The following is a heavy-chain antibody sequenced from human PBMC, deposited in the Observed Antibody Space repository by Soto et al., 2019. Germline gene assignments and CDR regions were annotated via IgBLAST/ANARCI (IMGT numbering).Heavy chain of an antibody. CDR1: GFTFSSYA. CDR3: AKVPSPIAVAGDYFDY. Sequence: GGSLRLSCAASGFTFSSYAMSWVRQAPGKGLEWVSAISGSGGSTYYADSVKGRFTISRDNSKNTLYLQMNSLRAEDTAVYYCAKVPSPIAVAGDYFDYWGQGTLVTVPQ. J-gene: IGHJ4*02. CDR2: ISGSGGST. D-gene: IGHD6-19*01. V-gene: IGHV3-23*01.